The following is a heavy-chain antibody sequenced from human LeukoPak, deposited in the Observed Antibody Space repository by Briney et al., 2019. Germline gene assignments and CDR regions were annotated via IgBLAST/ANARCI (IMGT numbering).Heavy chain of an antibody. CDR3: ARVLGFYCSGGSCYPGAGPVVDP. CDR1: GYTFTSYG. Sequence: GASVKVSCKASGYTFTSYGISWVRQAPGQGLEWMGWISAYNGNTNYAQKLQGRVTMTTDTSTSTAYMELRSLRSDDTAVYYCARVLGFYCSGGSCYPGAGPVVDPRGQGTLVTVSS. J-gene: IGHJ5*02. CDR2: ISAYNGNT. D-gene: IGHD2-15*01. V-gene: IGHV1-18*01.